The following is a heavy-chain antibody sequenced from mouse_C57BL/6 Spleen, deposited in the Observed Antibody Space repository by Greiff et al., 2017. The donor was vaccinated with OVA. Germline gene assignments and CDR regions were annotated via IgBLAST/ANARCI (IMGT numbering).Heavy chain of an antibody. Sequence: QVQLQQPGAELVRPGTSVKLSCKASGYTFTSYWMHWVKQRPGQGLEWIGVIDPSDSYTNYNQKCKGKATLTVDTSSSTAYMQLSSLTSEDSAGYYCERGLLRGGYFDYWGQGTTLTVSS. CDR2: IDPSDSYT. J-gene: IGHJ2*01. CDR1: GYTFTSYW. V-gene: IGHV1-59*01. D-gene: IGHD1-1*01. CDR3: ERGLLRGGYFDY.